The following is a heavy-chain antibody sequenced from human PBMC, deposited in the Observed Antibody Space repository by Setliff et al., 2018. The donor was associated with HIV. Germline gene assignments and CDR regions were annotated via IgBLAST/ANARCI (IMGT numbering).Heavy chain of an antibody. CDR3: ARGWFGGYYFDY. Sequence: PSETLSLTCAVYVDSFSGFYWSWIRQPPGKGLEWIGEINHSGSTNYNPSLKSRVTISVDTSKNQFSLKLSFVTAADTAVYYCARGWFGGYYFDYWGQGTLVTVSS. CDR2: INHSGST. V-gene: IGHV4-34*01. J-gene: IGHJ4*02. D-gene: IGHD3-10*01. CDR1: VDSFSGFY.